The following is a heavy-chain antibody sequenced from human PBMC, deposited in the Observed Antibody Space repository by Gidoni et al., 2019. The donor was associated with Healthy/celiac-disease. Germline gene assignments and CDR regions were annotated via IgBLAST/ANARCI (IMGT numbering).Heavy chain of an antibody. CDR3: ARKAEQTTVIDWYFDL. J-gene: IGHJ2*01. D-gene: IGHD4-17*01. CDR2: IYYSGST. V-gene: IGHV4-39*01. CDR1: GGSTSSSSSY. Sequence: QLQLQESGPGLVKPSETLSSTCTVSGGSTSSSSSYWGWIRQPPGKGLEWIGSIYYSGSTYYNPSLKSRVTISVDTSKNQFSLKLSSVTAADTAVYYCARKAEQTTVIDWYFDLWGRGTLVTVSS.